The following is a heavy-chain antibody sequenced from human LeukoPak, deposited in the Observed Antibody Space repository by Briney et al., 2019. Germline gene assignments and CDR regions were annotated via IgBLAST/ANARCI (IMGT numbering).Heavy chain of an antibody. V-gene: IGHV4-59*01. CDR2: IYYSGST. Sequence: SETLSLTCSVSDDSITMYYWSWIRQPPGKGLEWIGYIYYSGSTNYNPSLKSRVTISVDTSKNQFSLKLSSVTAADTAVYYCARVYYSSSYDYWYFDLWGRGTLVTVSS. J-gene: IGHJ2*01. CDR1: DDSITMYY. D-gene: IGHD6-13*01. CDR3: ARVYYSSSYDYWYFDL.